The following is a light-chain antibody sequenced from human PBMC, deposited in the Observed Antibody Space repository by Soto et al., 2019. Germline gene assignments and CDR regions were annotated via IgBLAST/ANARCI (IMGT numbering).Light chain of an antibody. CDR3: CSYAGTSYV. CDR1: SSDIGSYNL. J-gene: IGLJ1*01. Sequence: QSVLTQRASVSGSPGQSITISCTGSSSDIGSYNLVSWYQQHPGKAPKLIIYEGSKRPSGVSNRFSGSKSGNTASLTISGLQAEDETDYYCCSYAGTSYVFGTGTKLTVL. CDR2: EGS. V-gene: IGLV2-23*01.